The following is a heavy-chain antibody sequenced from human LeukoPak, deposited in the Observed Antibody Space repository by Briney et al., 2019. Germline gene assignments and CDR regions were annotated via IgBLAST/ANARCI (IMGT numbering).Heavy chain of an antibody. CDR1: GFTFSSYW. J-gene: IGHJ4*02. CDR3: ARVYCSGGSCYQTVYYFDY. D-gene: IGHD2-15*01. Sequence: GGSLRLSCAASGFTFSSYWMHWVRQAPGKGLVWVSRINSDGSSTSYADSVKGRFTISRDNAKNTLYLQMNSLRAEDTAVYYCARVYCSGGSCYQTVYYFDYWGQGTLVTLSS. CDR2: INSDGSST. V-gene: IGHV3-74*01.